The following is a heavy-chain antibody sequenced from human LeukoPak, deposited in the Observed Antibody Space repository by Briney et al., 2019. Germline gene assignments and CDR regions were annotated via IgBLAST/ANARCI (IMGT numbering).Heavy chain of an antibody. J-gene: IGHJ4*02. Sequence: SETLSLTCTVSGGSISSSSYYWGWIRRPPGKGLEWIGSIYYSGSTYYNPSLKSRVTISVDTSKNQFSLKLSSVTAADTAVYYCAKGPGSEHDYGGTYFDYWGQGTLVTVSS. CDR2: IYYSGST. CDR3: AKGPGSEHDYGGTYFDY. CDR1: GGSISSSSYY. D-gene: IGHD4-23*01. V-gene: IGHV4-39*01.